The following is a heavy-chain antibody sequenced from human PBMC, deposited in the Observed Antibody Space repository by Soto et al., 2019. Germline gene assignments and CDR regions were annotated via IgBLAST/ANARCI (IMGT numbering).Heavy chain of an antibody. CDR2: IDPSDSYT. CDR3: ARDLRDYYIVTRCYNDAFHF. D-gene: IGHD3-9*01. V-gene: IGHV5-10-1*01. Sequence: PGESLKLSCKGSGYSFTSYWISWVRQMPGKGLEWMGRIDPSDSYTNYSPSFQGHVTISADKSISNAYLQWSSLKASDTAMYYCARDLRDYYIVTRCYNDAFHFWGQGTMVTVSS. CDR1: GYSFTSYW. J-gene: IGHJ3*01.